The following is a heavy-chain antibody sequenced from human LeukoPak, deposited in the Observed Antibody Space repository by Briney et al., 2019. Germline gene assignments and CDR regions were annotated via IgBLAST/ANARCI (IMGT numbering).Heavy chain of an antibody. CDR3: ARSSEALDY. CDR1: GGSISSSSYY. Sequence: SETLSLTCTVSGGSISSSSYYWGWIRQPPGKGLEWIGSIYYSGSTYYNPSLKSRVTISVDTSKNQFSLKLSSVTAADTAVYYCARSSEALDYWGQGTLVTVSS. CDR2: IYYSGST. D-gene: IGHD3-22*01. J-gene: IGHJ4*02. V-gene: IGHV4-39*01.